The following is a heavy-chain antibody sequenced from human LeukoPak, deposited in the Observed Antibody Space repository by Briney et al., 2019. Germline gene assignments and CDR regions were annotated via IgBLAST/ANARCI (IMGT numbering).Heavy chain of an antibody. D-gene: IGHD5-18*01. CDR2: ISYDGSNK. Sequence: GRSLRLSCAASGFTFSSYGMHWVRQAPGKGLEWVAVISYDGSNKYYADSVKGRFTISRDNSKNTLYLQMNSLRAEDTAVYYCAKDTTWIQLWLAYWGQGTLVTVSS. CDR1: GFTFSSYG. V-gene: IGHV3-30*18. J-gene: IGHJ4*02. CDR3: AKDTTWIQLWLAY.